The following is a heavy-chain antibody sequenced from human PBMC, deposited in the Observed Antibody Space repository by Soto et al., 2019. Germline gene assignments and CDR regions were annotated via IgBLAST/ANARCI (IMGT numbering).Heavy chain of an antibody. V-gene: IGHV5-51*01. J-gene: IGHJ6*02. Sequence: PGESLKISCQGSGYTFTDYWIGWVRQLPGKGLEWMGIIYPGDSDTRYSPSFQGHVTITVDKSTSTAYLQWNTLKASDTAMYYCARHISNSRYYYYAMDVWGQGTTVTVSS. D-gene: IGHD4-4*01. CDR3: ARHISNSRYYYYAMDV. CDR1: GYTFTDYW. CDR2: IYPGDSDT.